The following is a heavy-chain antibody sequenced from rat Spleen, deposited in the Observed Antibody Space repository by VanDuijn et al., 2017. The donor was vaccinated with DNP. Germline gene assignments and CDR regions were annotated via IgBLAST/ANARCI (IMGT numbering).Heavy chain of an antibody. D-gene: IGHD1-12*01. V-gene: IGHV5-7*01. J-gene: IGHJ4*01. Sequence: EVQLVESGGGLVQPGRSLKLSCAASGFTFSDYDMAWVRQAPKKGLEWVATISYDGSSTNYRDSVKGRFTISRDNAKSTLYLQMDSLRSEDTATYYCARHRTIMPYYYSMDAWGQGVSVTVTS. CDR3: ARHRTIMPYYYSMDA. CDR2: ISYDGSST. CDR1: GFTFSDYD.